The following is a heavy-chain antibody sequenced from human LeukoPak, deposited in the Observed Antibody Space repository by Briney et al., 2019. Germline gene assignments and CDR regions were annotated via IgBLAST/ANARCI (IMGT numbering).Heavy chain of an antibody. CDR1: GFTFSSYS. CDR3: ARPLVEMYYYDSSGYLIDGRPYYYYYMDV. Sequence: PGGSLRLSCAASGFTFSSYSMNWVRQAPGKGLEWVSSISSSSSYIYYADSVKGRFTISRDNAKNSLYLQMNSLRAEDTAVYYCARPLVEMYYYDSSGYLIDGRPYYYYYMDVWGKGTTVTVSS. D-gene: IGHD3-22*01. V-gene: IGHV3-21*01. J-gene: IGHJ6*03. CDR2: ISSSSSYI.